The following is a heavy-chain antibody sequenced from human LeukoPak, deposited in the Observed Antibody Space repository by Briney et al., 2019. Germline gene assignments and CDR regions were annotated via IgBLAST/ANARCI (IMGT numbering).Heavy chain of an antibody. CDR2: INPSGGST. V-gene: IGHV1-46*01. CDR1: GYTFTSYY. Sequence: GASVKVSCKASGYTFTSYYMHWVRQAPGQGLEWMGIINPSGGSTSYAQRFQGRVTMTRDTSTSTAYLEFYSLRSEDTAVYYCARGYSPTLRTTGNDYWGQGTLVTVSS. CDR3: ARGYSPTLRTTGNDY. J-gene: IGHJ4*02. D-gene: IGHD1-1*01.